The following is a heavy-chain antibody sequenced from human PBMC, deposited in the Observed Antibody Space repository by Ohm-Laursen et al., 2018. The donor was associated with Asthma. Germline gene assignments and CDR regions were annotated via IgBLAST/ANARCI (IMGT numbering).Heavy chain of an antibody. Sequence: SLRLSCTASGFSVSRHFMNWLRQSPEKGLEWVADVYPGGATFYADSVKGRFSISRDDSENTLNLQMNSLRAEDTALYYCARIGPEWELPGREYSLHHWGEGTLVTVSS. CDR1: GFSVSRHF. CDR3: ARIGPEWELPGREYSLHH. CDR2: VYPGGAT. D-gene: IGHD1-26*01. V-gene: IGHV3-66*01. J-gene: IGHJ1*01.